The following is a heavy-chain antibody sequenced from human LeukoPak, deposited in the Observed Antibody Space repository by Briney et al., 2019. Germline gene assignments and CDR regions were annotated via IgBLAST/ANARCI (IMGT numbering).Heavy chain of an antibody. J-gene: IGHJ4*02. Sequence: GGSLRLSCSASGLTVSSNYMSWVRQAPGKGLEWVSGISIGGDYTYYADSVKGRFTISRDNSKNTLSLQMSNLRAEDTAIYYCAKLHSATITADFDHWGQGTLVTVSS. V-gene: IGHV3-53*01. CDR2: SIGGDYT. D-gene: IGHD1-14*01. CDR3: AKLHSATITADFDH. CDR1: GLTVSSNY.